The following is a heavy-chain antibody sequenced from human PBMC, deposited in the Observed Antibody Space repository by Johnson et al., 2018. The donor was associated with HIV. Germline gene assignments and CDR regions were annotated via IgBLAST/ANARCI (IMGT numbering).Heavy chain of an antibody. CDR1: GFTFSSYA. CDR2: ISSNGGST. CDR3: ASVVGATLGAFDI. V-gene: IGHV3-64*04. D-gene: IGHD1-26*01. Sequence: SCAASGFTFSSYAMHWVRQAPGKGLEYVSAISSNGGSTYYADSVKGRFTISRDNSKNTLYLQMNSLRAEDTAVYYCASVVGATLGAFDIWGQGTMVTVSS. J-gene: IGHJ3*02.